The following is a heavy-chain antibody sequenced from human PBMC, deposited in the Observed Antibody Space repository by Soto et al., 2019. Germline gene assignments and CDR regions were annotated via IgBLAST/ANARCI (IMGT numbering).Heavy chain of an antibody. V-gene: IGHV1-69*02. D-gene: IGHD2-15*01. Sequence: QVQLVQSGAEVKKPGSSVKVSCKASGGTFSSYTISWVRQPPGQGLEWMGRIIPILGIANYAQKFQGRVTITADKSTSTAYMELSSLRSEVTAVYYCARGPVADYGMDVWGQGTTVTVSS. J-gene: IGHJ6*02. CDR1: GGTFSSYT. CDR2: IIPILGIA. CDR3: ARGPVADYGMDV.